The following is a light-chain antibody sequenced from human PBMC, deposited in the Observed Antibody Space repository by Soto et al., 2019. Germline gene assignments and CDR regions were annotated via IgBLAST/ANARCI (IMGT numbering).Light chain of an antibody. V-gene: IGKV1-5*01. CDR3: QQYNSYS. CDR2: HAS. Sequence: GDRGTITCRASQSISNWLAWYQQKPGTAPKVLIYHASNLQSGVPSRFSGSGSGTEFTLTISRMQPYYLATYYCQQYNSYSFGQGTKVDIK. J-gene: IGKJ1*01. CDR1: QSISNW.